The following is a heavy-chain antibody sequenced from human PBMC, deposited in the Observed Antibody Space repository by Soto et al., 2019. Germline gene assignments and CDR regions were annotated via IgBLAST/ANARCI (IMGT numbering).Heavy chain of an antibody. J-gene: IGHJ5*02. CDR2: INVYNGNT. Sequence: ASVKVSCKASGYTFTSNSIGWVRQAPGQGLEWMGWINVYNGNTKYAQQLQGRVTMTTDTSTSTAYMELRSLRSDDTAVYYCASNWNQQYNWFDPWGQGTLVTVSS. D-gene: IGHD1-20*01. CDR3: ASNWNQQYNWFDP. CDR1: GYTFTSNS. V-gene: IGHV1-18*04.